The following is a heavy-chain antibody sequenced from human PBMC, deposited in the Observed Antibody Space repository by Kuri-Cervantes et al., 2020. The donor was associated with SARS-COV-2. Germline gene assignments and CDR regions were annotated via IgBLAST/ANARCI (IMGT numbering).Heavy chain of an antibody. CDR1: GGSISSDY. J-gene: IGHJ4*02. D-gene: IGHD6-13*01. CDR3: AGVAAGLRGRRIDS. Sequence: SETLCLTCTVSGGSISSDYWSWIRQPPGKGLEWIGEINHSGGTNYNASLKGRLTISEDTSRNQVSLKLTSVTAMDTAVYYCAGVAAGLRGRRIDSWGQGALVTVSS. V-gene: IGHV4-34*01. CDR2: INHSGGT.